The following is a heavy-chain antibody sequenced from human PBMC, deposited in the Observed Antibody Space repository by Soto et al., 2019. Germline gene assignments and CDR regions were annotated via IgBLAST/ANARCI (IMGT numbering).Heavy chain of an antibody. CDR3: ARDGYGDPYYYYGMDV. V-gene: IGHV3-48*03. D-gene: IGHD4-17*01. Sequence: GGSLRLSCAASGFAFGFYEMNWVRQAPGKGLEWVSYISTSGDTIYYADSVKGRFTISRDNARNSLCLQMNSLRAEDTAVYYCARDGYGDPYYYYGMDVWGQGTTVTVS. J-gene: IGHJ6*02. CDR2: ISTSGDTI. CDR1: GFAFGFYE.